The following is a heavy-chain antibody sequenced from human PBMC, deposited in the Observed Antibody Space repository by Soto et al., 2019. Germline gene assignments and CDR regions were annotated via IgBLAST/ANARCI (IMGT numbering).Heavy chain of an antibody. CDR1: GGSISSYY. V-gene: IGHV4-59*01. Sequence: SETLSLTCSVSGGSISSYYWSWIRQPPGKGLEWIGYINYSGSTNYNPSLKSRVTLSVDTSKNQLSLKVSSVTAADTAVYYCAREGTAMIFDCWGQGTLVTVSS. CDR2: INYSGST. CDR3: AREGTAMIFDC. J-gene: IGHJ4*02. D-gene: IGHD5-18*01.